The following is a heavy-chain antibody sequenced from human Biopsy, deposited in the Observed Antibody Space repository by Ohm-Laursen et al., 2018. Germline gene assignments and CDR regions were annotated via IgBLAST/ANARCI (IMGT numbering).Heavy chain of an antibody. CDR3: ARDRGYYSDRTVPGYFDL. CDR1: GDSISSYY. J-gene: IGHJ2*01. V-gene: IGHV4-59*01. D-gene: IGHD3-22*01. Sequence: ETLSLTCTVSGDSISSYYWSWIRQPPGKGLQWIGYVYYTGSTDYNPSLQSRVTISVDTSKNHFSLRLRSVTPADTAIYYCARDRGYYSDRTVPGYFDLWGRGTLVTVSS. CDR2: VYYTGST.